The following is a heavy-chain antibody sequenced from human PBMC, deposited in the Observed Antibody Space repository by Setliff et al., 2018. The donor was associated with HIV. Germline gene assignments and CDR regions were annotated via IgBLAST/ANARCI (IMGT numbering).Heavy chain of an antibody. CDR1: GGSISRGSYY. CDR3: ARGLRYGQGYFYYIMDV. V-gene: IGHV4-61*10. D-gene: IGHD3-9*01. J-gene: IGHJ6*02. Sequence: SETLSLTCTVSGGSISRGSYYWSWIRQPAGKGLEWIGEINDSGTTNYNPSLKSRVTISRDTSKNQFSLHLSSVTAADMAVYYCARGLRYGQGYFYYIMDVWGQGTTVTVS. CDR2: INDSGTT.